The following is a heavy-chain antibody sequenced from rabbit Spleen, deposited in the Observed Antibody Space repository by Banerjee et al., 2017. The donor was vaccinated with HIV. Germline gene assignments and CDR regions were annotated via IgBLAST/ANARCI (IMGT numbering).Heavy chain of an antibody. D-gene: IGHD7-1*01. CDR2: IYTGSTGST. V-gene: IGHV1S40*01. Sequence: QSLEESGGDLVKPGASLTLTCTASGFSFSSSYYMCWVRQAPGKGLEWIACIYTGSTGSTYYASWAKGRFTISKTSSTTVTLQMTSLTAADTATYFCARDPRNTGYNGGNFWGQGTLVTVS. CDR1: GFSFSSSYY. J-gene: IGHJ3*01. CDR3: ARDPRNTGYNGGNF.